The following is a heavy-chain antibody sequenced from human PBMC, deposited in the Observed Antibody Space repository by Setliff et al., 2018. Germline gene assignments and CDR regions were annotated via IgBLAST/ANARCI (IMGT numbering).Heavy chain of an antibody. D-gene: IGHD2-21*02. V-gene: IGHV4-34*01. CDR3: AGGGRYCGGDCYQDDAFDI. Sequence: SETLSLTYEVSGGSFSDYYWSWIRQFPGKGLEWLGDFNRTRKIDYSPSLKSRLTISVDTSKKQFSLHLNSVTAADTAMYYCAGGGRYCGGDCYQDDAFDIWGQGTMVTVSS. J-gene: IGHJ3*02. CDR2: FNRTRKI. CDR1: GGSFSDYY.